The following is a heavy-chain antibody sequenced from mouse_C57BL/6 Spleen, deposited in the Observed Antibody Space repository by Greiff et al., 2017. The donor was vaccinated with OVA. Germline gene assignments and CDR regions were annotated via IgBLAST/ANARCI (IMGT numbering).Heavy chain of an antibody. CDR3: ESGTNY. CDR1: GYTFTDYY. CDR2: IYPGSGNT. J-gene: IGHJ2*01. Sequence: VQLVESGAELVRPGASVKLSCKASGYTFTDYYINWVKQRPGQGLEWIARIYPGSGNTYYNEKFKGKATLTAEKSSSTAYMQLSSLTSEDSAVYFCESGTNYWGQGTTLTVSS. D-gene: IGHD4-1*01. V-gene: IGHV1-76*01.